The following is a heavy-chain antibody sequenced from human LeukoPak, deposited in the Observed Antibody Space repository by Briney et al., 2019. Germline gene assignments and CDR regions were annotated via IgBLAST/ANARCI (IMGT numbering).Heavy chain of an antibody. V-gene: IGHV1-2*02. J-gene: IGHJ6*03. CDR3: ARGGGSSSWLVSYYYMDV. Sequence: ASVKVSCKASGYTFSGYYIHWVRQAPGQGLEWMGWINPNSGGTDYAQKFQGRVTMTRDTSINTAYMELSRLRSDDTAVYYCARGGGSSSWLVSYYYMDVWGKGTTVTISS. D-gene: IGHD6-13*01. CDR2: INPNSGGT. CDR1: GYTFSGYY.